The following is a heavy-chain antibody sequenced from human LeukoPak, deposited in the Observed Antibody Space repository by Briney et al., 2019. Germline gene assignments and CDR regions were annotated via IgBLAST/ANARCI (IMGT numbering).Heavy chain of an antibody. CDR1: GYTFTGYY. CDR3: ATLSPYCSSTSCPQSEVYYFDY. Sequence: GASVKVSCKASGYTFTGYYMHWVRQAPGQGLEWMGWINPNSGGTNYAQKFQGRVTMTRDTSISTAYMELSRLRSDDMAVYYCATLSPYCSSTSCPQSEVYYFDYWGQGTLVTVSS. V-gene: IGHV1-2*02. D-gene: IGHD2-2*01. CDR2: INPNSGGT. J-gene: IGHJ4*02.